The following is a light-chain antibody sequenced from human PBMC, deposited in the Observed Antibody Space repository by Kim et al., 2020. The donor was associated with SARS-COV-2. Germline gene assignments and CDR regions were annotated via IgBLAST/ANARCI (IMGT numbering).Light chain of an antibody. CDR2: GAS. CDR3: QNFNSFPPYA. J-gene: IGKJ2*01. CDR1: QGINSD. Sequence: AIQLTQSPSSLSAFVGDKVTIACRASQGINSDLAWYQQKPGRAPKLLIYGASNLESGVPSRFSGSGSGTDFTLTISSLQPEDFATYYCQNFNSFPPYAFGQGTKLEI. V-gene: IGKV1-13*02.